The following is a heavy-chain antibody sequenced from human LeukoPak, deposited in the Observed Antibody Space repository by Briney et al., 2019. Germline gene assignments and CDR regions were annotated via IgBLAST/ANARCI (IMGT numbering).Heavy chain of an antibody. CDR3: ASVYYYYMDV. CDR2: INHSGST. J-gene: IGHJ6*03. CDR1: GGSFCGYY. V-gene: IGHV4-34*01. Sequence: SETLSLTCAVYGGSFCGYYWSWIRQPPGKGLEWIGEINHSGSTNYNPSLKSRVTISVDTSKNQFSLKLSSVTAADTAVYYCASVYYYYMDVWGKGTTVTVSS.